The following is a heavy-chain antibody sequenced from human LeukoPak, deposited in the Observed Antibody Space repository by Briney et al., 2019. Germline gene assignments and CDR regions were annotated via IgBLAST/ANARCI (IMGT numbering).Heavy chain of an antibody. J-gene: IGHJ3*02. CDR3: ARDHLGASHGVSRAFDI. D-gene: IGHD3-10*01. V-gene: IGHV4-59*01. Sequence: SETLSLTCTVSGGSISSYYWSWIRQPPGKGLEWIGYIYYSGSTNYNPSLKSRVTISVDTSKNQFSLKLSSVTAAGTAVYYCARDHLGASHGVSRAFDIWGQGTMVTVSS. CDR2: IYYSGST. CDR1: GGSISSYY.